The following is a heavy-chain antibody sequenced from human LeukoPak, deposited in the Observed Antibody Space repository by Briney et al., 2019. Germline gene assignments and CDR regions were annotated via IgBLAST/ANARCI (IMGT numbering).Heavy chain of an antibody. CDR3: AKSGPLVVSVWFDP. V-gene: IGHV3-23*01. J-gene: IGHJ5*02. D-gene: IGHD3-22*01. Sequence: GGSLRLSCAASGFTFSSYSMTWVRQAPGKGLEWVSAISGSGGSTYYADSVKGRFTISRDNSKNTLYLQMNSLRAEDTAVYYCAKSGPLVVSVWFDPWGQGTLVTVSS. CDR2: ISGSGGST. CDR1: GFTFSSYS.